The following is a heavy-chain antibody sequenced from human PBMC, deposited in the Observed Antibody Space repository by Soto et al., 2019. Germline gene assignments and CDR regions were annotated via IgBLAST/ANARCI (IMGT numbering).Heavy chain of an antibody. CDR1: GFTFSNYA. CDR3: VREGSGWNSRGSFDF. J-gene: IGHJ3*01. CDR2: IRGSGGSA. D-gene: IGHD6-19*01. Sequence: EVQLLESGGGLVGPGGSLRLSCAASGFTFSNYAMNWVRQAPGKGLECVSVIRGSGGSAYYADSVQGRFTISRDNSKNTLYMKMNSLRDEDTAIYYCVREGSGWNSRGSFDFWGRGTMVTVTS. V-gene: IGHV3-23*01.